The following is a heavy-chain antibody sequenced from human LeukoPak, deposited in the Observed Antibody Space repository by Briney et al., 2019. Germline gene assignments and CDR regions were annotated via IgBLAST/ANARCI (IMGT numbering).Heavy chain of an antibody. Sequence: PGGSLRLSCAASGFTFSNYWMSWVRQAPGKGLEWVASIHQHGNEKYSVDSVRGRFTISRDNAKSSLYLQMSSLRAEDTAVYYCATLNGPLFEYWGQGTLVTVSS. J-gene: IGHJ4*02. V-gene: IGHV3-7*01. CDR2: IHQHGNEK. D-gene: IGHD2-8*01. CDR1: GFTFSNYW. CDR3: ATLNGPLFEY.